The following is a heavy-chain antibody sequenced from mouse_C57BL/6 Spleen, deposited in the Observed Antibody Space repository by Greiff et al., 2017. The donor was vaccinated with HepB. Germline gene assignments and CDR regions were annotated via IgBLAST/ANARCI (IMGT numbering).Heavy chain of an antibody. CDR1: GYAFTNYL. V-gene: IGHV1-54*01. Sequence: QVQLQQSGAELVRPGTSVKVSCKASGYAFTNYLIEWVKQRPGQGLEWIGVINPGSGGTNYNEKFKGKATLTADKSSSTAYMQLSSLTSEDSAVYFCARSGLGYYAMDYWGQGTSVTVSS. CDR2: INPGSGGT. CDR3: ARSGLGYYAMDY. J-gene: IGHJ4*01.